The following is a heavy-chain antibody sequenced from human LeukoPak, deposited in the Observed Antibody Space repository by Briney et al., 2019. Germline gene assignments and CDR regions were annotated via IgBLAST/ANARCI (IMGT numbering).Heavy chain of an antibody. Sequence: SQTLSLTCTVSGGSISSGDYYWCWIRQPPGKGLEWIGYIHDSGSTYYTPSLKSHIAISVDRSKNQISLKLSSVTAADTAVYYCARALGPEIDYWGQGTLVIVSS. CDR3: ARALGPEIDY. CDR1: GGSISSGDYY. CDR2: IHDSGST. V-gene: IGHV4-30-4*01. J-gene: IGHJ4*02. D-gene: IGHD1-14*01.